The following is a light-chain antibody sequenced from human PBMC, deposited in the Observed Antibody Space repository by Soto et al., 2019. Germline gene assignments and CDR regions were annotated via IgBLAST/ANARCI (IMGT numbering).Light chain of an antibody. CDR3: LQDINYPWT. V-gene: IGKV1-5*03. CDR1: QTISSW. J-gene: IGKJ1*01. CDR2: KAS. Sequence: DIQMTHSPSTLSGSVGDRVTITCRASQTISSWLAWYQQKPGKAPKLLIYKASTLKSGVPSRFSGSGSGTDFTLAISSLQPEDSATYYCLQDINYPWTFGQGTKVDIK.